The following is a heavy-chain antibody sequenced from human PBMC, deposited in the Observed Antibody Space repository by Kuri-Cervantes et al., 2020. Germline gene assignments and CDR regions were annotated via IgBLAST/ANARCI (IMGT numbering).Heavy chain of an antibody. CDR1: GFTFDDYA. J-gene: IGHJ4*02. CDR2: ISWNSGSI. CDR3: ARDLGDGYIRDS. V-gene: IGHV3-9*01. D-gene: IGHD5-24*01. Sequence: GGSLRLSCAASGFTFDDYAMHWVRQAPGKGLEWVSGISWNSGSIGYADSVKGRFTISRDNAKNSLYLQMNSLRAEDTAVYYCARDLGDGYIRDSWGQGTLVTVSS.